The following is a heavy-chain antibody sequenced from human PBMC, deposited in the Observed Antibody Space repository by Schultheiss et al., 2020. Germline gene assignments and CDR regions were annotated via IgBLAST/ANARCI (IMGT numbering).Heavy chain of an antibody. CDR3: ARDILPGYIGT. D-gene: IGHD1/OR15-1a*01. CDR2: IYYSGST. CDR1: GGSITSHY. Sequence: SQTLSLTCTVAGGSITSHYWSWIRQPPGKGLEWIGYIYYSGSTNYNPSLKSRVTISVDTSKNQFSLKLSSVTAADTAVYYCARDILPGYIGTWGQGTLVTVSA. J-gene: IGHJ4*02. V-gene: IGHV4-59*11.